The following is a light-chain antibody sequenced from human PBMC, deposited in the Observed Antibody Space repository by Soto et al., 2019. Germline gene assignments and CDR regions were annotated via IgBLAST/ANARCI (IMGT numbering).Light chain of an antibody. CDR3: SLYTDSTNYV. V-gene: IGLV2-14*01. CDR2: QVT. Sequence: QSVLTQPASVSGSPGQSITISCTGTSSDVGTRNFVSWYQQHPGKAPKLMIYQVTNRPSGVSNRFSGSKSGNTASLTISELQAEDEADYYCSLYTDSTNYVFGTGTKVTVL. J-gene: IGLJ1*01. CDR1: SSDVGTRNF.